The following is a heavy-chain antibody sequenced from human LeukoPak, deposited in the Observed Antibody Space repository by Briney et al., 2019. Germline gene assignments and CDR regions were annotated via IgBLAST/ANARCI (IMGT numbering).Heavy chain of an antibody. CDR3: AREGSYYYYYGMDV. V-gene: IGHV3-33*01. Sequence: GRSLRLSCVASGFTFSSYGMHWVRQAPGKGLEWVAVIWYDGSNKYYADSVKGRFTISRDNSKNTLYLQMNSLRAEDTAVYYCAREGSYYYYYGMDVWGQGTTVTVSS. CDR2: IWYDGSNK. D-gene: IGHD1-26*01. J-gene: IGHJ6*02. CDR1: GFTFSSYG.